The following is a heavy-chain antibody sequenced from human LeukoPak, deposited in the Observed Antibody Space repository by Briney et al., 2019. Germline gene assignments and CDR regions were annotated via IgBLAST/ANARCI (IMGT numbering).Heavy chain of an antibody. CDR1: GFTFSSYG. CDR3: AKDHLLKRSSYFDY. V-gene: IGHV3-30*02. D-gene: IGHD2-8*02. J-gene: IGHJ4*02. CDR2: IRYDGSNK. Sequence: GGSLRLSCAASGFTFSSYGMHWVRQAPGKGLEWVAFIRYDGSNKYYADSVKGRFTISRDNSKNTLYLQMNSLRAEDTAVYYCAKDHLLKRSSYFDYWGQGTLVTVSS.